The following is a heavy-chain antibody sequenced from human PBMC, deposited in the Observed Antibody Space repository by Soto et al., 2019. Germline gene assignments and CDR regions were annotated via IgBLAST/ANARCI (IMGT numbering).Heavy chain of an antibody. Sequence: EVQLVESGGGLVQPGGSLRLSCAASGFTFSSYSMNWVRQAPGKGLEWVSYISGSSTSIYYADSVKGRFTISRDNAKNSLYLQMKRLRAEDTAVYYCARDWERYSSGWYDPGGQGTLVTVSS. CDR3: ARDWERYSSGWYDP. CDR1: GFTFSSYS. D-gene: IGHD6-19*01. J-gene: IGHJ5*02. CDR2: ISGSSTSI. V-gene: IGHV3-48*01.